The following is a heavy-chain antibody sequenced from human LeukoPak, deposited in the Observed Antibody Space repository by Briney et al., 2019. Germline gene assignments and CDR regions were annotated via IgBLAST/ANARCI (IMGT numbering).Heavy chain of an antibody. D-gene: IGHD3-16*01. Sequence: GGSLRLSCAASGFTFSSYSMNWVRQAPGKGLEWVSSISSSSSYIYYADSVKGRFTISRDNAKNSLYLQMNSLRAEDTAVYYCARGKMSAYLNWFDPWGQGTLVTVSS. CDR3: ARGKMSAYLNWFDP. CDR2: ISSSSSYI. CDR1: GFTFSSYS. V-gene: IGHV3-21*01. J-gene: IGHJ5*02.